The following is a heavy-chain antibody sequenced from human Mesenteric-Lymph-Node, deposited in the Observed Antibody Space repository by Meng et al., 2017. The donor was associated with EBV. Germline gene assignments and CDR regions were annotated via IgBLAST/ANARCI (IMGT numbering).Heavy chain of an antibody. D-gene: IGHD1-26*01. CDR2: FYYSENT. J-gene: IGHJ4*02. Sequence: QVQLRESGPGLVKPSETLSLPCTVSGGSISSSSYYWGWIRQPPGKGLEWIGDFYYSENTYYNPSLKSRVTISVDTSKNQFSLKLSSVTAADTAVYYCARRPWSLYYYFDYWGPGTLVTVSS. CDR1: GGSISSSSYY. CDR3: ARRPWSLYYYFDY. V-gene: IGHV4-39*07.